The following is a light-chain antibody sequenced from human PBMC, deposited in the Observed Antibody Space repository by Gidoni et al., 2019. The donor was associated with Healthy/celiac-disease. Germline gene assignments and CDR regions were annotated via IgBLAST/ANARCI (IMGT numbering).Light chain of an antibody. CDR1: QSVSSN. J-gene: IGKJ2*01. CDR3: QQYNNWPPYT. CDR2: GAS. V-gene: IGKV3-15*01. Sequence: EIVMTQSPATLSVSPGERATRSCRASQSVSSNLAWYQQKPGQAPRLLIYGASTRATGIPARFSGSGSGTEFTITISSLQSEDFAVYYCQQYNNWPPYTFGQGTKLEIK.